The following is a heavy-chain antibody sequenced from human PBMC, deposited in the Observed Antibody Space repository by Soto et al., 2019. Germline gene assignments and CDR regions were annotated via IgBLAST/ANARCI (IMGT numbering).Heavy chain of an antibody. CDR3: AKDTREEWKCVVYYFDE. J-gene: IGHJ4*02. CDR1: GFRFSGYG. CDR2: ISYDGSNR. D-gene: IGHD3-22*01. Sequence: QVQLVQSGGGVVQPGRSLRLSCAASGFRFSGYGMHWLRQAPGKGLEWVAVISYDGSNRYYADSVKGRFTISRDNNNNILYLKMSGLRPEDTAMYFCAKDTREEWKCVVYYFDEWGQGSLVTLSA. V-gene: IGHV3-30*18.